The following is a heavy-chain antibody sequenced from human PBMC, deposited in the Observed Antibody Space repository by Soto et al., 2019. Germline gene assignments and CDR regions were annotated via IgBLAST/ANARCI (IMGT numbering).Heavy chain of an antibody. D-gene: IGHD5-18*01. CDR2: IIPIFGTA. CDR1: GGTFSSYA. CDR3: ARDYYRYSYGYLPRHY. V-gene: IGHV1-69*13. Sequence: RASVKVSCKASGGTFSSYAISWVRQAPGQGLEWMGGIIPIFGTANYAQKFQGRVTITADESTSTAYMELSSLRSEDTAVYYCARDYYRYSYGYLPRHYWGQGTLVTVSS. J-gene: IGHJ4*02.